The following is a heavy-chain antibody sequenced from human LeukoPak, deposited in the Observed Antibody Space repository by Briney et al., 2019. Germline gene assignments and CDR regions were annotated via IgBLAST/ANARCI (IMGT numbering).Heavy chain of an antibody. V-gene: IGHV1-46*01. D-gene: IGHD2-2*02. CDR2: IITSGGST. Sequence: ASVKVSCKASGYTFTSYYMHWVRQAPGQGLEWMGIIITSGGSTSYAQKFQGSVTITADKSTSTAYMELSSLRSEDTAGYYCARDLTYCSSTSCYTGHYYYYYGMDVWGQGTTVTVSS. J-gene: IGHJ6*02. CDR1: GYTFTSYY. CDR3: ARDLTYCSSTSCYTGHYYYYYGMDV.